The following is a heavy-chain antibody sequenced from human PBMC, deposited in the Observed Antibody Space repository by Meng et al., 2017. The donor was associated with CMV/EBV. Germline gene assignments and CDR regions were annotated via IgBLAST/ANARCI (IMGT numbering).Heavy chain of an antibody. CDR2: INPNSGGT. D-gene: IGHD2-21*01. J-gene: IGHJ4*02. V-gene: IGHV1-2*02. Sequence: ASVKVSCKASGYTFTGYYMHWVRQAPVQGLEWMGWINPNSGGTNYAQKYQGRGTMTRDTSISTAYMELSRLRSDDTAVYYCARVSPRGGGRKTGGIYYFDYWGQGTLVTVSS. CDR1: GYTFTGYY. CDR3: ARVSPRGGGRKTGGIYYFDY.